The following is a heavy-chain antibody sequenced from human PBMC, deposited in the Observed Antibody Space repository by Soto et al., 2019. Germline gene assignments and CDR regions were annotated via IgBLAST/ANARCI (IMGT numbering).Heavy chain of an antibody. CDR2: INHSGST. V-gene: IGHV4-34*01. Sequence: SETLSLTCAVYGGSFSGYYWSWIRQPPGKGLEWIGEINHSGSTNYNPSLKSRVTISVDTSKNQFSLKLSSVTAADTAVYYCARAPSQYSSGSYGMDVWGQGTTVTVSS. D-gene: IGHD6-19*01. CDR1: GGSFSGYY. J-gene: IGHJ6*02. CDR3: ARAPSQYSSGSYGMDV.